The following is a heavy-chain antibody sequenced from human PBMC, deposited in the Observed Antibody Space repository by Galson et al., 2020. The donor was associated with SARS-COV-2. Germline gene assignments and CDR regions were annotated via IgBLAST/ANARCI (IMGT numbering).Heavy chain of an antibody. D-gene: IGHD3-10*02. Sequence: SGPPLVKLTQTLTLTCTFSGFSLSTSGMCVSWIRQPPGKALEWLARIDWDDNKYYSTSLKTRLTISKDTSKNQVVLTMTNMDPVDTATYYCARLMSRSVAFDIWGQGTMVTVSS. CDR1: GFSLSTSGMC. J-gene: IGHJ3*02. CDR3: ARLMSRSVAFDI. CDR2: IDWDDNK. V-gene: IGHV2-70*11.